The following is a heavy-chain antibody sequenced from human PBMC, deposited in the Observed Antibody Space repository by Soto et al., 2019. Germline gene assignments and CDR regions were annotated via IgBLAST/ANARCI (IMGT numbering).Heavy chain of an antibody. CDR3: ARDPGETTHSSSFYFDY. CDR1: GYTFTGYY. CDR2: INPNSGGT. D-gene: IGHD6-6*01. V-gene: IGHV1-2*04. Sequence: ASVKVSCKASGYTFTGYYMHWVRQAPGQGLEWMGWINPNSGGTNYAQKFQGWVTMTRDTSISTAYMELSRLRSDDTAVYYCARDPGETTHSSSFYFDYWGQGTLFTVSS. J-gene: IGHJ4*02.